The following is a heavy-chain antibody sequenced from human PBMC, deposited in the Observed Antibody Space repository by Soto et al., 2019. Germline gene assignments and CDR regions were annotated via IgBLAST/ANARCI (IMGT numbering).Heavy chain of an antibody. Sequence: QVQLVESGGGVVQPGRSLRLSCAASGFTFSDYAMHWVRQTPSKELEWVAVIWYEGTHQFYPDSVKGRFTISRDNSKNTVYLQMNRLRGEDTGVYYCATQGPQDDTFDSWGQGTMVTVSS. J-gene: IGHJ3*02. CDR3: ATQGPQDDTFDS. V-gene: IGHV3-33*08. CDR2: IWYEGTHQ. CDR1: GFTFSDYA.